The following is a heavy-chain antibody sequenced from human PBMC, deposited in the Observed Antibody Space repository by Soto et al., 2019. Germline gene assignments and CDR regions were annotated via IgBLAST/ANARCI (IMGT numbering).Heavy chain of an antibody. J-gene: IGHJ4*02. D-gene: IGHD1-26*01. V-gene: IGHV3-30*18. CDR2: ISYDGSNK. CDR3: AKGWEHYYFDY. Sequence: QVQLVESGGGVVQPGMSLRLSCAASGFTFSSYGMHWVRQAPGKGLEWVAVISYDGSNKYYADSVKGRFTISRDNSKNTLYLQMNSLRAEDTAVYYCAKGWEHYYFDYWGQGTLVTVSS. CDR1: GFTFSSYG.